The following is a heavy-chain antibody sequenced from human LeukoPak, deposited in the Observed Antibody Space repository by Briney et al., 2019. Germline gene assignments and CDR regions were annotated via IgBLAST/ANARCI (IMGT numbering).Heavy chain of an antibody. CDR3: ARPGGYYFDY. D-gene: IGHD3-10*01. CDR2: IWYDGSNK. CDR1: GFTFGSYG. J-gene: IGHJ4*02. Sequence: GRSLRLSCAASGFTFGSYGMHWVRQAPGKGLEWVAVIWYDGSNKYYADSVKGRFTISRDNSKNTLYLQMNSLRAEDTAVYYCARPGGYYFDYWGQGTLVTVSS. V-gene: IGHV3-33*01.